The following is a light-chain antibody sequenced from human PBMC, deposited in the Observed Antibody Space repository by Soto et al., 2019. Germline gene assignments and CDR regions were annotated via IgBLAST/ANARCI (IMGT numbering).Light chain of an antibody. J-gene: IGKJ1*01. CDR3: QHYNSYWT. CDR2: KAS. V-gene: IGKV1-5*03. Sequence: DIQMTQSPSTLSASVGDRVTITCRASQSISSWLAWYQQKPGKAPKLLIYKASSLESGVPSRCSGSGSGTEFTLTISSLQPDDFATYYCQHYNSYWTFGQGTKVEIK. CDR1: QSISSW.